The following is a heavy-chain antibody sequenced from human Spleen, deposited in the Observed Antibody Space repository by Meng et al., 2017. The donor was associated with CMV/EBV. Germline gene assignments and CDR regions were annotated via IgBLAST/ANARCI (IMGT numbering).Heavy chain of an antibody. CDR1: GYSISSGYY. CDR3: ARARFDY. Sequence: SETLSLTCTVSGYSISSGYYWGWIRQPPGKGLEWIGNVYKSGRTFYSPSLKSRVTISVDTSKNQFSLKLRSVTAADTAVYYCARARFDYWGQGTLVTVSS. CDR2: VYKSGRT. J-gene: IGHJ4*02. V-gene: IGHV4-38-2*02.